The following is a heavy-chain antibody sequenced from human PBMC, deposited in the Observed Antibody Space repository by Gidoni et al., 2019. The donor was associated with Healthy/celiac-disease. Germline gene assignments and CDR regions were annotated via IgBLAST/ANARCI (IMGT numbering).Heavy chain of an antibody. J-gene: IGHJ4*02. Sequence: EVQLVESGGGLVQPGGSLRLSCAASGFTFSSYSMYWVRQAPGKGLEWISYISTSSSTIYYADSVKGRFTISRDNAKNSLYLQMNSLRAEDTAVYYCARGIGASGKGYWGQGTLVTVSS. V-gene: IGHV3-48*01. CDR3: ARGIGASGKGY. CDR2: ISTSSSTI. CDR1: GFTFSSYS. D-gene: IGHD1-26*01.